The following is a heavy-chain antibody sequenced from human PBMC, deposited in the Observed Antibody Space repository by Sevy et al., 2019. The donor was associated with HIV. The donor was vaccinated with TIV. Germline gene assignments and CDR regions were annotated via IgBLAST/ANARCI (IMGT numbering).Heavy chain of an antibody. CDR1: GFAFSDYA. J-gene: IGHJ6*02. D-gene: IGHD2-15*01. CDR2: ISYAGDNK. CDR3: AKAHTDCSGGTCYTAHYYYDMDV. Sequence: GGSLRLSCAASGFAFSDYAMHRVRQAPGKGLEWVAAISYAGDNKYFADSVKGRFTVSKDNSKNTLYLEMNSLRAEDTAVYYCAKAHTDCSGGTCYTAHYYYDMDVWGRGATVTVSS. V-gene: IGHV3-30*18.